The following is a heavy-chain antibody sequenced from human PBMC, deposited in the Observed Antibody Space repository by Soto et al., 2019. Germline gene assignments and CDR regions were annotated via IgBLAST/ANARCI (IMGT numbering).Heavy chain of an antibody. V-gene: IGHV1-69*12. CDR3: ARGPQSNYGSSGSID. D-gene: IGHD3-22*01. J-gene: IGHJ4*02. CDR2: IIPIFGTA. CDR1: VGTFSRYA. Sequence: QVQLVQSGAEVTKPGSSVKVSCKASVGTFSRYAISWVRQAPGQGLEWMGGIIPIFGTANYAQKFQGRVTITAGEFTIRANMKLSSLRSKDTAVYYCARGPQSNYGSSGSIDWGQGTLVTVSS.